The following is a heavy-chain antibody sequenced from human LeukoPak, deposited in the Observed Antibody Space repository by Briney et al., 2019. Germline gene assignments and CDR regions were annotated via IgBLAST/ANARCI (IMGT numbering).Heavy chain of an antibody. CDR2: INSDGSST. Sequence: QPGGSLRLSCAASGFTFSSYWMHWVRQAPGKGLVWVSRINSDGSSTSYADSVKGRFTISRDNAKNTLYLQMNSLRAEDTAVYYCARGVGYCSSTSCYWSFDPWGQGTLVTVSS. CDR1: GFTFSSYW. V-gene: IGHV3-74*01. CDR3: ARGVGYCSSTSCYWSFDP. J-gene: IGHJ5*02. D-gene: IGHD2-2*01.